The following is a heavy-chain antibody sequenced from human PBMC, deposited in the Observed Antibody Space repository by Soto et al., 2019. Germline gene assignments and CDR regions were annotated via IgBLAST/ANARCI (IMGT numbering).Heavy chain of an antibody. CDR2: ISPYSGNT. CDR3: ARYRTKVPVAFDV. D-gene: IGHD3-16*02. J-gene: IGHJ3*01. Sequence: ASVKVSCKASGYTFTSYGISWVRQAPGQGLEWMGWISPYSGNTNYAQKLQGRVTMTTNTPTSTAYMDLSGLRSDDTAVYYCARYRTKVPVAFDVWGQGTMVTVSS. V-gene: IGHV1-18*01. CDR1: GYTFTSYG.